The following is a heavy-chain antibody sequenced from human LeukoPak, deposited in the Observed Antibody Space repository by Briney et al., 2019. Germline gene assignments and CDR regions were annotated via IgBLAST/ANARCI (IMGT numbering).Heavy chain of an antibody. D-gene: IGHD3-10*01. Sequence: GGSLRLSCAASGFTFDDYAMHWVRQAPGKGLEWVSGISWNSGSIGYADSVKGRFTISRDNAKNSLYLQMNSLRAEDTALYYCAKDRTYYGSGRPFDYWGQGTLVTVSS. CDR1: GFTFDDYA. CDR3: AKDRTYYGSGRPFDY. J-gene: IGHJ4*02. V-gene: IGHV3-9*01. CDR2: ISWNSGSI.